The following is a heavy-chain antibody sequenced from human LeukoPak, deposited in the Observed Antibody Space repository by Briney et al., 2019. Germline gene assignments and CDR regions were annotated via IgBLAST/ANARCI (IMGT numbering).Heavy chain of an antibody. CDR2: ISYSGST. V-gene: IGHV4-59*01. CDR3: ARGGYGFWSTPDYMDV. J-gene: IGHJ6*03. Sequence: SETLSLTCTVSGGSISSYYWSWIRQPPGKGLEWIGYISYSGSTNYNPSLKSRVTISLDTSKNRFSLNLSSVTAADTAVYYCARGGYGFWSTPDYMDVWGKGTTVTVSS. D-gene: IGHD3-3*01. CDR1: GGSISSYY.